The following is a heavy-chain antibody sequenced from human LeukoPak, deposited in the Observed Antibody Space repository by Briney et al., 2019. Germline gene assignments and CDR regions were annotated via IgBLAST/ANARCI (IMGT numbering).Heavy chain of an antibody. CDR3: ARVKLSYQLLFPPLQNWFDP. Sequence: SETLSLTCAVYGGSFSGYYWSWIRQPPGKGLEWIGEINHSGSTNYNPSLKSRVTISVDTSKNQFSLKLSSVTAADTAVYYCARVKLSYQLLFPPLQNWFDPWGQGTLVTVSS. CDR2: INHSGST. J-gene: IGHJ5*02. D-gene: IGHD2-2*01. CDR1: GGSFSGYY. V-gene: IGHV4-34*01.